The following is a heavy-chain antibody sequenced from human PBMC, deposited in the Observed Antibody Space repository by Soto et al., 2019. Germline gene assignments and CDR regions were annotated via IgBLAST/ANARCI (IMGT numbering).Heavy chain of an antibody. J-gene: IGHJ5*02. D-gene: IGHD6-19*01. CDR1: GFTFSSYD. CDR3: AGHGGQWLNWFDP. CDR2: ISSSSSTI. V-gene: IGHV3-48*01. Sequence: EVQLVESGGGLVQPGGSLRLSCAASGFTFSSYDMKWVRQAPWKGLEWVSYISSSSSTIYYADSVKGRFTISRDNAKNSLYLQMNSLRAEDTAVYYCAGHGGQWLNWFDPWGQGILVTVSS.